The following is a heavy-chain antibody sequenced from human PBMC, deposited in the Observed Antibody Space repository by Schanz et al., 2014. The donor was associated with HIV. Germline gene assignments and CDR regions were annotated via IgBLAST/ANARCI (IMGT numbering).Heavy chain of an antibody. D-gene: IGHD2-2*01. CDR3: ARYHRLIENNSPQGLDV. J-gene: IGHJ6*02. V-gene: IGHV1-69*01. CDR1: GGTFTTYG. CDR2: IIPMFDAA. Sequence: QVQLVQSGAELKKPGTSVKVSCKTPGGTFTTYGISWVRQAPGQGLEWMGGIIPMFDAANYAQNLQGRVTITADESTNPVYMELSSLRSEDTAVYFCARYHRLIENNSPQGLDVWGQGTTVIVTS.